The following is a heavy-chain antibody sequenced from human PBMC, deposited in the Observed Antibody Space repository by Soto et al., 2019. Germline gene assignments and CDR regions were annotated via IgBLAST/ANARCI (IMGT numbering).Heavy chain of an antibody. Sequence: GGSLRLSCAASGFTLSSYAMSWVRQAPGKGLEWVSAISGSGGSTYYADSVKGRFTISRDNSKNTLYLQMNSLRAEDTAVYYCAKDAYYYDSSGYFGNAFDIWGQGTMVTVSS. V-gene: IGHV3-23*01. D-gene: IGHD3-22*01. CDR3: AKDAYYYDSSGYFGNAFDI. CDR1: GFTLSSYA. J-gene: IGHJ3*02. CDR2: ISGSGGST.